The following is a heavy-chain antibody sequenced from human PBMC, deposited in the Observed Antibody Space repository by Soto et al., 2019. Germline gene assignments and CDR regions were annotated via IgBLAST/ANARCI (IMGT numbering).Heavy chain of an antibody. CDR1: GGSFSGYY. D-gene: IGHD2-21*02. V-gene: IGHV4-34*01. CDR2: INHSGST. J-gene: IGHJ6*02. CDR3: AGGRRGGDSSTGMDF. Sequence: SETLSLTCAVYGGSFSGYYWSWIRQPPGKGLEWIGEINHSGSTNYNPSLKSRVTISVDTSKNQFSLKLSSVTAADTAVYYCAGGRRGGDSSTGMDFWGQGTTVTVSS.